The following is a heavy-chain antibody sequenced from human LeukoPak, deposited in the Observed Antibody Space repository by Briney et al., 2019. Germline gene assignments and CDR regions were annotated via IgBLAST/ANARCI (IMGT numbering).Heavy chain of an antibody. J-gene: IGHJ6*02. D-gene: IGHD6-6*01. Sequence: PGRSLRLSCAASGVNVSSHAMHWVRQAPGKGLEWVAVISYDGRNKYYADSVKGRFTISRDNSKNTLYLQMNSLRVEDTAAYYCARGRPRHYFYYYYGMDVWGQGTTVTVSS. CDR2: ISYDGRNK. CDR3: ARGRPRHYFYYYYGMDV. CDR1: GVNVSSHA. V-gene: IGHV3-30*04.